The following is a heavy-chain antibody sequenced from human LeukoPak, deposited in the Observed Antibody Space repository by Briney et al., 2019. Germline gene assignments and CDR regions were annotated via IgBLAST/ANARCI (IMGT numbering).Heavy chain of an antibody. V-gene: IGHV3-23*01. J-gene: IGHJ4*02. CDR3: ARDRPNYYGSDGHYYRRDGDY. CDR2: ITSLDGTT. D-gene: IGHD3-22*01. Sequence: QTGGSPILSCAASGFTFTIYAMSWVRQAPGRGLEWVSSITSLDGTTYYAGSVRGRFTISRDNSKNTLYLQMNSLRVEDTAVYFCARDRPNYYGSDGHYYRRDGDYWGQGTLVTVSS. CDR1: GFTFTIYA.